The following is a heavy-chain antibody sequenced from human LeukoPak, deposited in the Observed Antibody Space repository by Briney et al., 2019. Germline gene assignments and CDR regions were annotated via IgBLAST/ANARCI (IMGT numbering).Heavy chain of an antibody. CDR1: GFTFSSYW. CDR3: ARINYGGPLDY. CDR2: INLDGSGK. J-gene: IGHJ4*02. V-gene: IGHV3-7*01. D-gene: IGHD4-17*01. Sequence: GGSLRLSCVASGFTFSSYWMTWARQSPGKGLESVANINLDGSGKYYLDSVKGRFTISRDNAKDSMYLQMNSLRAEDTAVYYCARINYGGPLDYWGPGTLVTVSS.